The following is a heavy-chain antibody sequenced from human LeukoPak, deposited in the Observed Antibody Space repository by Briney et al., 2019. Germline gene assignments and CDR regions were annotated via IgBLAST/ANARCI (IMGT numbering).Heavy chain of an antibody. CDR2: IYSGGST. CDR1: GFSVSNSY. D-gene: IGHD4-17*01. V-gene: IGHV3-66*01. CDR3: ARGDDYADS. Sequence: PGGSLRLSCAASGFSVSNSYMTWVRHAPGKGLECVSLIYSGGSTYYADSVKGRFSISRDNSKNTLYLQMNSLRAEDTAVYFCARGDDYADSWGQGTLVTVSS. J-gene: IGHJ5*01.